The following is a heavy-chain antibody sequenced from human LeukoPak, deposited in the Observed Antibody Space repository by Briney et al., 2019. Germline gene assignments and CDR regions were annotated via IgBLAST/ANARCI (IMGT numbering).Heavy chain of an antibody. CDR3: ARGRHYYDYVWGSYREIDY. CDR1: GFTFSSNT. CDR2: ICSSSSTV. Sequence: GGCLRLSCAASGFTFSSNTMYCGRQGPGGGVERVSYICSSSSTVYYADSVNGRLTISRDNAKNSLYLQMNSLRAEDTAVYYCARGRHYYDYVWGSYREIDYWGQGTLVTVSS. D-gene: IGHD3-16*02. V-gene: IGHV3-48*01. J-gene: IGHJ4*02.